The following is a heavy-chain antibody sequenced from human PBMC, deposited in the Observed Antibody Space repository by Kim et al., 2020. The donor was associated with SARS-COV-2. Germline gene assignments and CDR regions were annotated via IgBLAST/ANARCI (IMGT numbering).Heavy chain of an antibody. D-gene: IGHD3-10*01. V-gene: IGHV1-2*06. J-gene: IGHJ4*02. Sequence: ASVKVSCKASGYTFTGYYMHWVRQAPGQGLEWMGRINPNSGGTNYAQKFQGRVTMTRDTSISTAYMELSRLRSDDTAVYYCARVVSDRASGDYWGQGTLVTVSS. CDR2: INPNSGGT. CDR3: ARVVSDRASGDY. CDR1: GYTFTGYY.